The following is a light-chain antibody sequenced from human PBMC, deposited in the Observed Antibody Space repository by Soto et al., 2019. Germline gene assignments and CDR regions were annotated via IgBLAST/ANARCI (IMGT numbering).Light chain of an antibody. CDR3: AAWDDSLRGVV. Sequence: QSVLTQPPSASGTPGQRVTISCSGNSSNIGSNSGDWYQHLPGTAPKLLIYRNNQRPSGVPDRFSGSKSGTSVSLVISGLRSEGEADYHCAAWDDSLRGVVFGGGTKLTVL. CDR2: RNN. V-gene: IGLV1-47*01. J-gene: IGLJ2*01. CDR1: SSNIGSNS.